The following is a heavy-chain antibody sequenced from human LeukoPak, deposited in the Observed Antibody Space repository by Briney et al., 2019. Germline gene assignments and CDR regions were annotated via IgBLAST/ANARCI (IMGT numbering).Heavy chain of an antibody. CDR3: AREAHCSTSSCEIDF. Sequence: EASVKVSCKASEYTFTGYYMHWVRQAPGQGLEWMGWINPNSGGTNYAQKFQGRVTMTRDTSITTAYLELNSLRSDDTAVYFCAREAHCSTSSCEIDFWGQGTLVTVSS. V-gene: IGHV1-2*02. J-gene: IGHJ4*02. CDR2: INPNSGGT. D-gene: IGHD2-2*01. CDR1: EYTFTGYY.